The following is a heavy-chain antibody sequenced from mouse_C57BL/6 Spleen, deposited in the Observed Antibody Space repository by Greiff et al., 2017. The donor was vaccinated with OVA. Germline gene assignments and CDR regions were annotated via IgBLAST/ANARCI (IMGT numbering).Heavy chain of an antibody. CDR3: ALYYGSTQFDY. D-gene: IGHD1-1*01. CDR2: IYPGSGNT. J-gene: IGHJ2*01. V-gene: IGHV1-76*01. Sequence: QVQLQQSGAELVRPGASVKLSCKASGYTFTDYYINWVKQRPGQGLEWIARIYPGSGNTYYNEKFKGKATLTAEKSSSTAYMQLSSLTSEDSAVYFCALYYGSTQFDYWGQGTTLTVSS. CDR1: GYTFTDYY.